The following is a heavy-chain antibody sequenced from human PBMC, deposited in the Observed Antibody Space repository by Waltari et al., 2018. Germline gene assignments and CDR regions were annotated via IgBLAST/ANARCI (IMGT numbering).Heavy chain of an antibody. D-gene: IGHD3-16*02. J-gene: IGHJ5*02. CDR1: GGSISSSNW. CDR3: AREGDYIWGSYRANWFDP. CDR2: IYHSGST. V-gene: IGHV4-4*02. Sequence: QVQLQESGPGLVKPSGTLSLTCAVSGGSISSSNWWSWVRQPPGKGLEWIGEIYHSGSTNYNPSLKSRVTISVDKSKNQFSLKLSSVTAADTAVYYCAREGDYIWGSYRANWFDPWGQGTLVTVSS.